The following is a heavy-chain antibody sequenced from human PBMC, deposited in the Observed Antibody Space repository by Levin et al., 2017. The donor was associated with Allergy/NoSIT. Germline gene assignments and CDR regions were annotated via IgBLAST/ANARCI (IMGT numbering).Heavy chain of an antibody. CDR2: IYYSGST. D-gene: IGHD5-18*01. Sequence: SSETLSLTCTVSGGSISSSSYYWGWIRQPPGKGLEWIGSIYYSGSTYYNPSLKSRVTISEDTSKNQFSLKLSSVTAADTAVYYCARHVYRGYSYGIRYLFDYWGQGTLVTVSS. J-gene: IGHJ4*02. CDR1: GGSISSSSYY. CDR3: ARHVYRGYSYGIRYLFDY. V-gene: IGHV4-39*01.